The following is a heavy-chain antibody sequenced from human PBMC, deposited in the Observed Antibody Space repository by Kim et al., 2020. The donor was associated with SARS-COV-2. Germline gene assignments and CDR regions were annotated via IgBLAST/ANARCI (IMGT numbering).Heavy chain of an antibody. CDR3: AKDHAVAGTLPDY. CDR2: ISYDGSNK. V-gene: IGHV3-30*18. CDR1: GFTFSSYG. Sequence: GGSLKLSCAASGFTFSSYGMHWVRQAPGKGLEWVAVISYDGSNKYYADSVKGRFTISRDNSKNTLYLQMNSLRAEDTAVYYCAKDHAVAGTLPDYWGQGTLVTVSS. J-gene: IGHJ4*02. D-gene: IGHD6-19*01.